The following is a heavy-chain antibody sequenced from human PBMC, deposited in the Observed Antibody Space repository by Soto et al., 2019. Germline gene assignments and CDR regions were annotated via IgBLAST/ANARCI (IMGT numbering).Heavy chain of an antibody. CDR2: ISWNSGSI. CDR3: AKDMRYYDFWSGYLDY. CDR1: GFTFDDYA. Sequence: EVQLVESGGGLVQPGRSLRLSCAASGFTFDDYAMHWVRQAPGKGLEWVSGISWNSGSIGYADSVKGRFTISRDNAKNSLYLQMNSLRAEDTDLYYCAKDMRYYDFWSGYLDYWGQGTLVTVSS. D-gene: IGHD3-3*01. J-gene: IGHJ4*02. V-gene: IGHV3-9*01.